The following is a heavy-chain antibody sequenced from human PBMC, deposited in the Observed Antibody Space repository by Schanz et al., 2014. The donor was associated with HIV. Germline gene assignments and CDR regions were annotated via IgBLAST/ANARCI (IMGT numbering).Heavy chain of an antibody. V-gene: IGHV1-18*01. Sequence: QVQLVQSGPEVKRPGASVRVSCRASGYTFTDYGIAWVRQAPGQGLEWMGWINAYDGHINFAQKFQGRVTMTTDTSMNTAYLELGSLTSDDTAVYYCARITGEHYYAMDVWGQGTTVTVSS. CDR1: GYTFTDYG. CDR3: ARITGEHYYAMDV. CDR2: INAYDGHI. D-gene: IGHD3-16*01. J-gene: IGHJ6*02.